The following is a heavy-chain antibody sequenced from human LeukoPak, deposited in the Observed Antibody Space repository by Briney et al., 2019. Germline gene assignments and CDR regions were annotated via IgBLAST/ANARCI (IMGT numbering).Heavy chain of an antibody. CDR3: ARGGYSYGVFDY. CDR1: GYTFTSYG. Sequence: ASVKVSCKASGYTFTSYGISWVRQAPGQGLEWMGGIIPIFGTANYAQKFQGRVTITADESTSTAYMELSSLRSEDTAVYYCARGGYSYGVFDYWGQGTLVTVSS. CDR2: IIPIFGTA. D-gene: IGHD5-18*01. J-gene: IGHJ4*02. V-gene: IGHV1-69*13.